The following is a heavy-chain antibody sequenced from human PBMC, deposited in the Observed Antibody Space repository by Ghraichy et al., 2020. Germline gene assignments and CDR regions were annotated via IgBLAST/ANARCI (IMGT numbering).Heavy chain of an antibody. CDR2: ISYDGSNK. CDR3: AKAGRDYYYGMDV. V-gene: IGHV3-30*18. J-gene: IGHJ6*02. CDR1: GFTFSSYG. Sequence: GGSLRLSCAASGFTFSSYGMHWVRQAPGKGLEWVAVISYDGSNKYYADSVKGRFTISRDNSKNTLYLQMNSLRAEDTAVYYCAKAGRDYYYGMDVWGQGTTVTVSS.